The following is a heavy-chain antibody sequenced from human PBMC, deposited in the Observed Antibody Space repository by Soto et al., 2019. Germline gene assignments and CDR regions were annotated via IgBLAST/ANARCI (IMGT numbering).Heavy chain of an antibody. V-gene: IGHV4-59*08. J-gene: IGHJ4*02. Sequence: SETLSLTCTVSGGSISSYYWSWIRQPPGKGLEWIGYIYYSGSTNYNPSLKSRVTISVDTSKNQFSLKLSSVTAADTAVYYCARQYQLKSYFDYWGQGTLVTVSS. D-gene: IGHD2-2*01. CDR2: IYYSGST. CDR1: GGSISSYY. CDR3: ARQYQLKSYFDY.